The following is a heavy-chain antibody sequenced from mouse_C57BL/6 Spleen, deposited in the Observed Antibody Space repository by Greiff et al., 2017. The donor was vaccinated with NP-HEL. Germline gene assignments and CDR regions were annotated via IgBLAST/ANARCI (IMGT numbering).Heavy chain of an antibody. V-gene: IGHV1-80*01. CDR1: GYSFSSYW. CDR2: IYPGDGDT. J-gene: IGHJ4*01. CDR3: ARDYGSSYVAMDY. D-gene: IGHD1-1*01. Sequence: VQLQQSGAELVKPGASVTISCKASGYSFSSYWMNWVKQRPGKGLEWIGQIYPGDGDTNYIGKFKGKATLTADKSSSTAYMQLSSLTSEDSAVYFCARDYGSSYVAMDYWGQGTSVTVSS.